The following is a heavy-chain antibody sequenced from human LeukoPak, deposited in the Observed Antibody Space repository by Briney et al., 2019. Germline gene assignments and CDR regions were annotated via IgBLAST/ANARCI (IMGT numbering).Heavy chain of an antibody. J-gene: IGHJ4*02. V-gene: IGHV1-8*02. Sequence: GASVKVSCKASGYTFTGYYMHWVRQAPGQGLEWMGWMNPNSGNTGYAQKFQGRVTMTRNTSISTAYMELSSLRSEDTAVYYCARGPYGDEDYWGQGTLVTVSS. CDR1: GYTFTGYY. CDR3: ARGPYGDEDY. CDR2: MNPNSGNT. D-gene: IGHD4-17*01.